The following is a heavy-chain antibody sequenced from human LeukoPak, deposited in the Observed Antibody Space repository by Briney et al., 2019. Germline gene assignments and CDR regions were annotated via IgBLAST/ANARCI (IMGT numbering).Heavy chain of an antibody. V-gene: IGHV4-30-2*01. J-gene: IGHJ4*02. CDR2: IYHSGST. Sequence: SETLSLTCTVPGGSISSGGYYWSWIRQPPGKGLEWIGYIYHSGSTYYNPSLKSRVTISVDRSKNQFSLKLSSVTAADTAVYYCARVMVAVAGTGLDYWGQGTLVTVSS. CDR3: ARVMVAVAGTGLDY. D-gene: IGHD6-19*01. CDR1: GGSISSGGYY.